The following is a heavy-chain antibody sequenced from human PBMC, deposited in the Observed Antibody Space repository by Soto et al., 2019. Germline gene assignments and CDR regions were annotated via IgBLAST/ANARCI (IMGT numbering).Heavy chain of an antibody. CDR2: ISSSSSYT. J-gene: IGHJ1*01. CDR3: ARDSNLGVFQN. Sequence: GSLRVRCAAFGFTCSDFDMSWIRQAPGKGLEWVSYISSSSSYTNYADSVKGRFTISRDNAKNSLYLQMNSLRAEDTAVYYCARDSNLGVFQNWGQGTLVTVSS. D-gene: IGHD2-8*01. V-gene: IGHV3-11*05. CDR1: GFTCSDFD.